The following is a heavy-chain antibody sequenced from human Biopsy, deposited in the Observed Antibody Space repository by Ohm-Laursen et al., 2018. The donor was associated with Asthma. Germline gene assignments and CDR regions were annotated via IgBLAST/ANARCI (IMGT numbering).Heavy chain of an antibody. CDR3: ARPSPNRDILYYYYHMDV. CDR1: GDSFSNYA. Sequence: SSVTVSCKASGDSFSNYAISWVRQAPRQGLEWMGGLIPVLGTADYAQMFEGRVTITADIFTRTVYMELSGLRFDDTAIYYCARPSPNRDILYYYYHMDVWGQGTTVIVSS. CDR2: LIPVLGTA. V-gene: IGHV1-69*06. J-gene: IGHJ6*02. D-gene: IGHD3-3*02.